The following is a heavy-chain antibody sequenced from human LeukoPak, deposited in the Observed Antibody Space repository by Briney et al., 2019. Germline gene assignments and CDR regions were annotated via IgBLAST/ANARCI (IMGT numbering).Heavy chain of an antibody. J-gene: IGHJ3*02. Sequence: GGSLRLSCAASGFTFSTNPMSWVRQALGKGLEWVSAISPDNTHYADSVKGRLTISRDDSKNTVYLQMNSPRAEDTARYYCVKEHVDRAFTRSFEIWGQGTVVTVSS. D-gene: IGHD3-10*01. CDR3: VKEHVDRAFTRSFEI. CDR1: GFTFSTNP. CDR2: ISPDNT. V-gene: IGHV3-23*01.